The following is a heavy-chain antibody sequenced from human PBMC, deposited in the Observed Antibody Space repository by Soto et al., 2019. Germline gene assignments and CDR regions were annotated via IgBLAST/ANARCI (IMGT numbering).Heavy chain of an antibody. CDR3: ALIKDCSRTDCYLASFDP. V-gene: IGHV2-5*01. J-gene: IGHJ5*02. CDR2: IYWNDDK. CDR1: GFSLSTSGVG. Sequence: SGPTLVNPTQTLTLTCSVSGFSLSTSGVGVGWIRQPPGKAPQWLALIYWNDDKRYTPSLRSRLTISKDTSRSQVVLTMTNMDPMDSATYYCALIKDCSRTDCYLASFDPWGQGTLVTVS. D-gene: IGHD2-2*01.